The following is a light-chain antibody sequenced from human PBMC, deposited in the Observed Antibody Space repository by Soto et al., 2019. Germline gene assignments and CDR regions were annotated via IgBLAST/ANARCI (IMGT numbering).Light chain of an antibody. CDR1: QTGSSN. J-gene: IGKJ2*01. CDR2: GAS. V-gene: IGKV3-15*01. Sequence: EIVMTQSPATLSVSPGERATLSCRASQTGSSNLAWYQQKPGQAPRLLIHGASTRATGVPARFSGSGSGTEFTLTITSLQSEAFAVYYCQQYHNWPPQYTFGQGTKLQIK. CDR3: QQYHNWPPQYT.